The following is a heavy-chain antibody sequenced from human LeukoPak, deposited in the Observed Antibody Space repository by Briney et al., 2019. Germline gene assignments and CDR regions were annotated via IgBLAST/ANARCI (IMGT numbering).Heavy chain of an antibody. Sequence: GGSLRLSCAASGFTVSSNYMSWVRQAPGKGLEWVSVIYSGGSTYYADSVKGRFTISRDNSKNTLYLQMNSLRAEDTAVYYCARDPMEVRGVIISPYYYGMDVWGQGTTVTVSS. CDR1: GFTVSSNY. CDR2: IYSGGST. J-gene: IGHJ6*02. CDR3: ARDPMEVRGVIISPYYYGMDV. V-gene: IGHV3-66*01. D-gene: IGHD3-10*01.